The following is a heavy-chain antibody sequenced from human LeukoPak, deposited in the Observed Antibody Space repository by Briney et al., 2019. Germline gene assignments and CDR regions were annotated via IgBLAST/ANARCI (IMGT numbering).Heavy chain of an antibody. CDR2: IRYDGSNK. D-gene: IGHD1-26*01. J-gene: IGHJ3*02. V-gene: IGHV3-33*08. Sequence: GGSLRLSCAASGFTFSSYGMHWVRQAPGKGLEWVAFIRYDGSNKYYADSVKGRFTISRDNSKNTLYLQMNSLRAEDTAVYYCARKWELYDAFDIWGQGTMVTVSS. CDR3: ARKWELYDAFDI. CDR1: GFTFSSYG.